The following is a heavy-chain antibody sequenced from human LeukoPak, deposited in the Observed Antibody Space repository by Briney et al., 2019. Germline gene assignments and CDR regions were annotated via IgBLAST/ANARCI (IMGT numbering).Heavy chain of an antibody. CDR2: ISYDGSHT. J-gene: IGHJ4*02. CDR3: AKAANSYDVDILDY. CDR1: GFTFSTYG. V-gene: IGHV3-30*18. Sequence: GTSLRLSCAASGFTFSTYGMHWVRQTPGKGLEWVVVISYDGSHTYYGDSAKGRFTISRDNSKNTLYLQMSSLRPEDTAIYYCAKAANSYDVDILDYWGQGTLVSVSS. D-gene: IGHD3-22*01.